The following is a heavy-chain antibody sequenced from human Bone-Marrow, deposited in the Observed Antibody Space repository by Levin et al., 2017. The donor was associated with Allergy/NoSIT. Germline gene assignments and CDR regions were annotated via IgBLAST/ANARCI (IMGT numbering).Heavy chain of an antibody. V-gene: IGHV3-23*01. D-gene: IGHD5-12*01. J-gene: IGHJ5*02. CDR3: TKDVGERGYDYASGWFDP. Sequence: GGSLRLSCAASGLSFSRYAVTWVRQAPGKGLEWVSAISGRDGSTYYADSVKGRFTISRDDSKNTVYLQMNALRAVDTAVYYCTKDVGERGYDYASGWFDPWGQGTLVTVSS. CDR1: GLSFSRYA. CDR2: ISGRDGST.